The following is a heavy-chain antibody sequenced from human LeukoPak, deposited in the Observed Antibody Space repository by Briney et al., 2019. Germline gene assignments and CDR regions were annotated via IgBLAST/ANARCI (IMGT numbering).Heavy chain of an antibody. CDR1: GGSISSYY. Sequence: SETLSLTCTVSGGSISSYYWSWIRQPPGKGLEWIGYIYYSGSTNYNPSLKSRVTISVDTSKNQFSLKLSSVTAADTAVYYCASAAARSSSGSFRYFDLWGRGTLVTVSS. D-gene: IGHD1-26*01. J-gene: IGHJ2*01. CDR3: ASAAARSSSGSFRYFDL. V-gene: IGHV4-59*08. CDR2: IYYSGST.